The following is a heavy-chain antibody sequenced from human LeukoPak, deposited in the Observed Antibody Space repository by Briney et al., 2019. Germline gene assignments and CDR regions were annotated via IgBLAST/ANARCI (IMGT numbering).Heavy chain of an antibody. J-gene: IGHJ4*02. CDR2: INHSGSS. Sequence: SETLSLTCSVSDVSDSYYYWSWIRQPPGKGLEWIGEINHSGSSNYNPSLKSRVTISVDTSKNQFSLKLSSVTAADTAVYYCARGYIVVVPATPRTPAFDSWGQGTLVTVSS. CDR1: DVSDSYYY. V-gene: IGHV4-34*01. D-gene: IGHD2-2*01. CDR3: ARGYIVVVPATPRTPAFDS.